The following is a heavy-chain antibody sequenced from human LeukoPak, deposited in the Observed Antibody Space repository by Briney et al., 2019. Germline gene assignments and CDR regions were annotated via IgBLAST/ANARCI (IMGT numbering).Heavy chain of an antibody. J-gene: IGHJ4*02. D-gene: IGHD1-20*01. V-gene: IGHV3-23*01. CDR1: AFXFRSYA. CDR2: ISGSGGST. CDR3: AKPKDNSLYCFDY. Sequence: GGSLRLSCGASAFXFRSYAMSWVRQAGGKGLEWVSAISGSGGSTYYADSVKGRFTISRDNSKNTLYLQMSSLRAEDTAVYYCAKPKDNSLYCFDYWGQGTLVTVSS.